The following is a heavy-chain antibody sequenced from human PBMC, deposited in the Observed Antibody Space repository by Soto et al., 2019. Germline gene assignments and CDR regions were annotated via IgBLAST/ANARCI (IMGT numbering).Heavy chain of an antibody. CDR1: GGSISSGGYY. D-gene: IGHD3-9*01. J-gene: IGHJ4*02. CDR3: ARYILTGYYRHYYDY. CDR2: IYYSGST. Sequence: SETLSLTCTVSGGSISSGGYYWSWIRRHPGKGLEWIGYIYYSGSTYYNPSLKSRVTISVDTSKNQFSLKLSSVTAADTAVYYCARYILTGYYRHYYDYWGQGTLVTVSS. V-gene: IGHV4-31*03.